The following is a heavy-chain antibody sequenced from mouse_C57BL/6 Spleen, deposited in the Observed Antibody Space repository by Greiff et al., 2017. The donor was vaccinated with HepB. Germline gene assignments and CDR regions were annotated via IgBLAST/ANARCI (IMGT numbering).Heavy chain of an antibody. V-gene: IGHV1-81*01. CDR3: ARSVTGTDGYFDV. CDR2: IYPRSGNT. J-gene: IGHJ1*01. Sequence: VQLQQSGAELARPGASVKLSCTASGYTFTSYGISWVKQRTVQGLEWIGEIYPRSGNTYYNEKFKGKATLTADKSSSTAYMELRSLTSEDSAVYFCARSVTGTDGYFDVWGPGTTLTVSS. CDR1: GYTFTSYG. D-gene: IGHD4-1*01.